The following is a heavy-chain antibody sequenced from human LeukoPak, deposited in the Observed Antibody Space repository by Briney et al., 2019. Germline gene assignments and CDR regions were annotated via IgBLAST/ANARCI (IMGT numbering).Heavy chain of an antibody. CDR1: GFTFSSYE. J-gene: IGHJ4*02. Sequence: PGGSLRLSCAASGFTFSSYEMNWVRQAPGKGLEWVSYISSSGSTIYYADSVKGRFTISRDNAKNSLYLQMNSLRAEDTAVYYCARGGYCSSTSCYLSGVDYWGQGTLVTVSS. V-gene: IGHV3-48*03. CDR3: ARGGYCSSTSCYLSGVDY. CDR2: ISSSGSTI. D-gene: IGHD2-2*01.